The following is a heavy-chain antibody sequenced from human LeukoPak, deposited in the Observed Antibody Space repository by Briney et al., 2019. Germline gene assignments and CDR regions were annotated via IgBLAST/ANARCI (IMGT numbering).Heavy chain of an antibody. Sequence: PGGSLRLSCAASGFTFSSYWMGWVRQAPGKRLEWVANMNIDGSVKYYADSAKGRFTISRDNARNSVCLQMNSLRVEDTAVYYCARDPVEWELLLDYWGQGTLVTVSS. J-gene: IGHJ4*02. CDR1: GFTFSSYW. CDR2: MNIDGSVK. V-gene: IGHV3-7*01. CDR3: ARDPVEWELLLDY. D-gene: IGHD1-26*01.